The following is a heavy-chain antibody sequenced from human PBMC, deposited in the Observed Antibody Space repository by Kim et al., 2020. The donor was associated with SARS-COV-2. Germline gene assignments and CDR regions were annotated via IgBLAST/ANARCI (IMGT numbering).Heavy chain of an antibody. Sequence: GGSLRLSCATSGFTFSNSAMSWVRQAPRKGLEWVSTFSGNTYYTDSVKGRFTISRDTSKNMLYLQMNSLRAEDTAVYYCAKSASYNWFDPWGQGTLVTVSS. V-gene: IGHV3-23*01. CDR1: GFTFSNSA. J-gene: IGHJ5*02. CDR2: FSGNT. CDR3: AKSASYNWFDP.